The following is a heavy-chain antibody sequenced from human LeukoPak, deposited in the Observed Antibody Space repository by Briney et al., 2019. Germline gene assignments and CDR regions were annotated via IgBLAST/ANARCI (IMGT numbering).Heavy chain of an antibody. CDR3: ARDSPYGTAGY. J-gene: IGHJ4*02. CDR1: GFTFSNYN. CDR2: ISSSSSYI. D-gene: IGHD2-8*02. Sequence: PGGSLRLSCAASGFTFSNYNMNWVRQAPGKGLEWVSSISSSSSYIYYADSVKGRFTISRDNTKSSLYLQMNSLRAEDTAVYYCARDSPYGTAGYWGQGTLVTVSS. V-gene: IGHV3-21*01.